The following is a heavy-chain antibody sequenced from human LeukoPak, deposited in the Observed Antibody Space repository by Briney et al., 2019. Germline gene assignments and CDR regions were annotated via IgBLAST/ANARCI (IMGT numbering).Heavy chain of an antibody. V-gene: IGHV3-23*01. CDR3: AKVLSGSYLVFDY. Sequence: GGSLRLSCAVSGITLSNYGMSWVRQAPGKGLEWVAGISGSGGSTYYADSVKGRFTISRDNSKNTLYLQMISLRAEDTAVYYCAKVLSGSYLVFDYWGQGTLVTVSS. CDR2: ISGSGGST. D-gene: IGHD1-26*01. J-gene: IGHJ4*02. CDR1: GITLSNYG.